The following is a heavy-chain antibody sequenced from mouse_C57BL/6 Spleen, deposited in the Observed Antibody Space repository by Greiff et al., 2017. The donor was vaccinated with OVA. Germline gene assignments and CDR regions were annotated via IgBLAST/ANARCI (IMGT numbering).Heavy chain of an antibody. CDR3: ARAMVTRESPSFAY. J-gene: IGHJ3*01. V-gene: IGHV1-26*01. CDR1: GYTFTDYY. Sequence: EVQLQQSGPELVKPGASVKISCKASGYTFTDYYMNWVKQSHGKSLEWIGDINPNNGGTSYNQKFKGKATLTVDKSSSTAYMELRSLTSEDSAVYYCARAMVTRESPSFAYWGQGTLVTVSA. CDR2: INPNNGGT. D-gene: IGHD2-2*01.